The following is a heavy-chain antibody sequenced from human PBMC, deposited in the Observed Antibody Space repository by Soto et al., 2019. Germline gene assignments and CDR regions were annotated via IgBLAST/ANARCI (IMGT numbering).Heavy chain of an antibody. CDR2: VSTYDGAT. CDR1: GYKFNIYG. J-gene: IGHJ4*02. Sequence: QVQLVQSGAEVKKPGASVKVSCKASGYKFNIYGITWMRQAPGLGLEWMGWVSTYDGATNYAQKVQDRITMTTDTSTSTAYMELRRLRSDDSAVYYCARTHDRRGYSYFDYWGQGTLVTVSA. V-gene: IGHV1-18*01. D-gene: IGHD3-22*01. CDR3: ARTHDRRGYSYFDY.